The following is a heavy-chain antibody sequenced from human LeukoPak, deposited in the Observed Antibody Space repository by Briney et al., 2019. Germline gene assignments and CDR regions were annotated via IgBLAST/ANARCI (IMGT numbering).Heavy chain of an antibody. CDR1: GGSISSYY. CDR3: ARKPSGSSRYDY. Sequence: SETLSLTCTVSGGSISSYYWTWIRQPPRKGLEWIGFIYDSGSTYYNPSLKSRVTISLDTSKNQFSLKMSSVTAADTAVYYCARKPSGSSRYDYWGQGTLVTVSS. D-gene: IGHD6-25*01. J-gene: IGHJ4*02. V-gene: IGHV4-59*01. CDR2: IYDSGST.